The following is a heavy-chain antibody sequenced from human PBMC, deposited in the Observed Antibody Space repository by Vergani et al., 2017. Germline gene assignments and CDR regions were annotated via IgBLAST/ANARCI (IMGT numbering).Heavy chain of an antibody. CDR3: ARLYGRDSSGSKYFDY. J-gene: IGHJ4*02. Sequence: EVQLVQSGAEVKKPGESLKISCQISGHSFTNYWIGWVRQMPGKGLEWMGSIHPADSDTRYSPSFQGQVTISVDKSISTAYLQRSSLRASDSAMYYCARLYGRDSSGSKYFDYWGQGTLVTVSS. CDR1: GHSFTNYW. D-gene: IGHD3-22*01. CDR2: IHPADSDT. V-gene: IGHV5-51*01.